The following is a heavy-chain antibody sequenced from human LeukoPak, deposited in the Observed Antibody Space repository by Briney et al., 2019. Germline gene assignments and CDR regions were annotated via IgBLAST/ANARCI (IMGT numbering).Heavy chain of an antibody. Sequence: GGSLRLSCAGSGLTVSRMYMSWVRQAPGKGLEWVSVIYGGSSTYYADSVKGRFTISRDNSTNSLYLQMNSLRTEDTALYYCAKAGGNYYFYYGMDVWGQGTTVTVSS. CDR3: AKAGGNYYFYYGMDV. CDR2: IYGGSST. J-gene: IGHJ6*02. D-gene: IGHD3-16*01. V-gene: IGHV3-53*05. CDR1: GLTVSRMY.